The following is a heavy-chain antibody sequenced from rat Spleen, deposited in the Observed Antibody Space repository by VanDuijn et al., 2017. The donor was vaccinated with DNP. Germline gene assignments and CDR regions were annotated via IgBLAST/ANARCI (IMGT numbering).Heavy chain of an antibody. J-gene: IGHJ3*01. V-gene: IGHV5-25*01. CDR2: ISPNADKT. Sequence: EVQLVESGGGLVQPGRSLKLSCAASGFTFSNYDMAWVRQAPAKGLEWVASISPNADKTYYRDSVKGRFTISRDNAKSTLYLQMDSLRSEDTATYYCATDAVAYWGQGTLVTVSS. CDR3: ATDAVAY. CDR1: GFTFSNYD.